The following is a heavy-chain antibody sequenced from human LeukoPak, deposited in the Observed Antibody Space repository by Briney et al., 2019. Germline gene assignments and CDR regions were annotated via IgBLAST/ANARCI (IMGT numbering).Heavy chain of an antibody. D-gene: IGHD6-13*01. Sequence: PGGSLRLSCGASGFTFSSYDMHWVRQVIGKGLEWVSAIGTAGDIHYAGFVKGRFTVSRENGKNSFHLQMNSLRAGDTAVYYCVRGGSSWSGGYYYYYDMDVWGQGTTVTVSS. CDR2: IGTAGDI. CDR1: GFTFSSYD. CDR3: VRGGSSWSGGYYYYYDMDV. V-gene: IGHV3-13*01. J-gene: IGHJ6*02.